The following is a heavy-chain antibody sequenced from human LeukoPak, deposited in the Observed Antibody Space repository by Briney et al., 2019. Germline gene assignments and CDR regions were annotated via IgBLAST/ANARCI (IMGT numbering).Heavy chain of an antibody. J-gene: IGHJ4*02. CDR2: ISYDGSKK. CDR1: AFTFNSYG. Sequence: GGSLRLSCAASAFTFNSYGMHWVRQAPGKGLEWVAGISYDGSKKYYADSVKGRFTISRDNSKNTLYLQMSSLRAEDTAVYYCAKDLSRGYYDSSAQDNWGQGTLVTVSS. CDR3: AKDLSRGYYDSSAQDN. D-gene: IGHD3-22*01. V-gene: IGHV3-30*18.